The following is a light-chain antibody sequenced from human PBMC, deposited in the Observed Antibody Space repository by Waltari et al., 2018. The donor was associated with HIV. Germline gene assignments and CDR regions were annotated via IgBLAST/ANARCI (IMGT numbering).Light chain of an antibody. CDR3: CSYAGSPYV. CDR1: SSHVGGYNY. V-gene: IGLV2-11*01. Sequence: QSALTQPRSVSGSPGQSVTISCTGTSSHVGGYNYVSWYQQPPGKAPKLMIYDVSKRPSGVPDRFSGSKSGNTASLTISGLQAEDEADYYCCSYAGSPYVFGTGTKVTVL. CDR2: DVS. J-gene: IGLJ1*01.